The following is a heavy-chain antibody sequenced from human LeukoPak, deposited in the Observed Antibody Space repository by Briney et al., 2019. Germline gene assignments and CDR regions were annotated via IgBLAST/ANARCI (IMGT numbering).Heavy chain of an antibody. CDR3: ARDLRSYGFDY. D-gene: IGHD5-18*01. J-gene: IGHJ4*02. Sequence: SETLSLTCTVSGGSISSYYWSWIRQPPGKGLEWIGYIYYSGSTNYSPSLKSRDTISVDTSKNQFSLKLSSVTAADTAVYYCARDLRSYGFDYWGQGTLVTVSS. V-gene: IGHV4-59*01. CDR1: GGSISSYY. CDR2: IYYSGST.